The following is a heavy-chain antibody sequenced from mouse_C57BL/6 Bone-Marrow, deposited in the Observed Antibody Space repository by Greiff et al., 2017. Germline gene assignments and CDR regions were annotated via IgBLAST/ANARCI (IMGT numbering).Heavy chain of an antibody. J-gene: IGHJ3*01. D-gene: IGHD1-1*01. CDR1: GYAFSSSW. V-gene: IGHV1-82*01. CDR3: ARDGSSSWFAY. Sequence: QVQLQQSGPELVKPGASVKISCKASGYAFSSSWMNWVKQRPGKGLEWIGRIYPGDGDTNSNGKLKGKATLTADKSSSTAYMQLSSLTSEDSAVYFCARDGSSSWFAYWGQGTLVTVAA. CDR2: IYPGDGDT.